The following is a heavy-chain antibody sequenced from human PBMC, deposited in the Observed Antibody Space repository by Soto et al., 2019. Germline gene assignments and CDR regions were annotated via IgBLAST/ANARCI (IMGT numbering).Heavy chain of an antibody. V-gene: IGHV3-48*02. D-gene: IGHD5-18*01. CDR1: GFSFSSYS. Sequence: EVQLVESGGSLVQPGGSLRLSCAASGFSFSSYSMNWVRQTPGKGLQWISYITGSGTIYYADSVRGRFTISRDNVKNSLYLQMNSLGDEDTAVYYCARWSGYSYGTLGFDSWGQGTLVTVSS. CDR3: ARWSGYSYGTLGFDS. J-gene: IGHJ4*02. CDR2: ITGSGTI.